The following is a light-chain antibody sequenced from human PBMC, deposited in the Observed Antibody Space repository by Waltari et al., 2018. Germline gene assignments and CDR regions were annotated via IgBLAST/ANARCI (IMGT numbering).Light chain of an antibody. CDR1: QSVSSY. CDR2: VAA. V-gene: IGKV3-11*01. J-gene: IGKJ4*01. CDR3: QQRSNWPLT. Sequence: EIVLTQSPATLSLSPGERATLPCRASQSVSSYLAWYPQKPGQAPRLLIYVAANRATGIPARFSGSGSGTDFTLTISSLEPEDFAVYYCQQRSNWPLTFGGGTKVEIK.